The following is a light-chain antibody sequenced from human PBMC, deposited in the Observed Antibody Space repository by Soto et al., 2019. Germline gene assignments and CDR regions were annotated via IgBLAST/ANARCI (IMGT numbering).Light chain of an antibody. CDR1: QTVSITY. CDR2: GAS. V-gene: IGKV3-20*01. CDR3: LHYNGWPRT. Sequence: VLTQSPGTLSLCPREGGAVCCRGSQTVSITYLTWYQQKPGQAPRLLIFGASKRATGIPARFSGSGSGTDFTLTISSLQSQDFAFYYCLHYNGWPRTFGQGTKVDIK. J-gene: IGKJ1*01.